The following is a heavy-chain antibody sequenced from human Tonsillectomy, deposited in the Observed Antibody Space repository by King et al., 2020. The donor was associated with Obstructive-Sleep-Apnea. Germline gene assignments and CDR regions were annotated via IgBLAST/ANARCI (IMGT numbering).Heavy chain of an antibody. D-gene: IGHD2-15*01. CDR2: ISAYNGNT. CDR1: GYTFTSYD. Sequence: QLVQSGAEVKKPGASVKVSCKASGYTFTSYDITWVRQAPGQGLEWMGRISAYNGNTNYAQKFQGRVTMTTDTSTRTAHMELRSLRSDDTAVYYCARLYRYCSDGSCYSVPDYYYYYGMDIWGQGTTVTVSS. V-gene: IGHV1-18*04. CDR3: ARLYRYCSDGSCYSVPDYYYYYGMDI. J-gene: IGHJ6*02.